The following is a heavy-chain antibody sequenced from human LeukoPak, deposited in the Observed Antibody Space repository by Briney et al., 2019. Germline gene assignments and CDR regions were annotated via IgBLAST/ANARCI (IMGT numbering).Heavy chain of an antibody. J-gene: IGHJ6*03. CDR2: IYTTGST. D-gene: IGHD3-16*01. CDR3: ARGGHFFDV. V-gene: IGHV4-4*07. Sequence: SETLSLTCTISGGSISSYYWSWLRQPAGKGLECLGVIYTTGSTNYNPSLKSRVTVSRDTSKNQFSLKLTSVTAADTAVYYCARGGHFFDVWGKGTTVTVSS. CDR1: GGSISSYY.